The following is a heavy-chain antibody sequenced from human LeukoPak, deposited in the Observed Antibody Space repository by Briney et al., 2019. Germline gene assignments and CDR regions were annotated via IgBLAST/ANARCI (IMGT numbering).Heavy chain of an antibody. CDR1: GGSISSGDYY. J-gene: IGHJ6*03. Sequence: SSETLSLTCTVSGGSISSGDYYWSWIRQPPGKGLEWIGYIYYSGSTYFNPSLKSRVTISVDTSKNQFSLTLSSVTAADTAVYYCARLGPYGSGSYPHYYYYYYMDVWGKGTTVTVSS. CDR2: IYYSGST. D-gene: IGHD3-10*01. V-gene: IGHV4-30-4*08. CDR3: ARLGPYGSGSYPHYYYYYYMDV.